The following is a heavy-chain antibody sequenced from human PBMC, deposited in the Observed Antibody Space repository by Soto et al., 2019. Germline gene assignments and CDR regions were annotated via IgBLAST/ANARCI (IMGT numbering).Heavy chain of an antibody. V-gene: IGHV4-34*01. D-gene: IGHD6-19*01. J-gene: IGHJ3*02. CDR3: AREAVAGTMVAFDI. CDR1: GGSFSGYY. CDR2: INHTGGT. Sequence: QVQLQQWGAGLLKPSETLSFTCAVYGGSFSGYYWSWIRQPPGKGLEWIGEINHTGGTNYNPSLKSRVTISVDTSKTQCSLKLRSVTAADTAVYYCAREAVAGTMVAFDIWGQGTMVTVSS.